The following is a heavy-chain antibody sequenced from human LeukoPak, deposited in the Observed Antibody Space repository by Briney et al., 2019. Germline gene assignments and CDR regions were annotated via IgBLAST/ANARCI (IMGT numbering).Heavy chain of an antibody. J-gene: IGHJ5*01. CDR3: ARHRWYYGTQPGFDS. V-gene: IGHV4-34*01. CDR1: DGSLGDYY. D-gene: IGHD3-10*01. CDR2: VSLRGSA. Sequence: SETLSLTCAVYDGSLGDYYYSWIRQSPGKGLEWVGEVSLRGSANYNPSLKSRVTMSIDTSKNRLSLKLTSVTAADTAVYYCARHRWYYGTQPGFDSWGQGTLVTVSS.